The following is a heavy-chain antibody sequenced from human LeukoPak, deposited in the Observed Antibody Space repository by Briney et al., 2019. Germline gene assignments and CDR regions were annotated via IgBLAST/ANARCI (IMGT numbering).Heavy chain of an antibody. J-gene: IGHJ4*02. Sequence: SQTLSLTCTVSGGSIGSGGYYWSWIRQHPGKGLEWIGYIYYSGSTYYNPSLKSRVTISVDTSKNQFSLKLSSVTAADTAVYYCARAYGSRTHFDYWGQGTLVTVSS. D-gene: IGHD3-10*01. CDR1: GGSIGSGGYY. V-gene: IGHV4-31*03. CDR2: IYYSGST. CDR3: ARAYGSRTHFDY.